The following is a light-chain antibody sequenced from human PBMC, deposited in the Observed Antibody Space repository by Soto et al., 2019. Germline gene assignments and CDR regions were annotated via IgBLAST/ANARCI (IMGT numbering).Light chain of an antibody. CDR2: ENN. J-gene: IGLJ1*01. Sequence: QPELKKPPSVSAAPGQKGTISCSRSSSNIGNNYVSWYQQLPGTAPKLLIYENNKRPSGIPDRFSGSKSGTSATLGITGLQTGDEADYYCGTWDSSLSAFYVFGTGTKVTVL. CDR3: GTWDSSLSAFYV. V-gene: IGLV1-51*02. CDR1: SSNIGNNY.